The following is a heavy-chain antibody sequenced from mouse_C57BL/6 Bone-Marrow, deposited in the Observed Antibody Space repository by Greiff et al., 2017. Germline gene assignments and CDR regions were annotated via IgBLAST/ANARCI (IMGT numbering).Heavy chain of an antibody. CDR3: AEDSAVYYCAMQDGIFDY. D-gene: IGHD2-1*01. CDR1: YTFSRRVH. CDR2: GQGLEWIG. V-gene: IGHV1-87*01. Sequence: VQLQQSGPELARPWASVKISCQAFYTFSRRVHFAIMDTNYWMQWVKQRPGQGLEWIGAMYPGNGDTSYNQKFTGKATLTADKSSSTAYMQLSSVTAEDSAVYYCAMQDGIFDYWGQGTTLTASS. J-gene: IGHJ2*01.